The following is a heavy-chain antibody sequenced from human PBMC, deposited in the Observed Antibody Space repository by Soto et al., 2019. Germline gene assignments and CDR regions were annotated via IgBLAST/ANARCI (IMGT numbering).Heavy chain of an antibody. CDR2: IYSGGST. V-gene: IGHV3-53*02. J-gene: IGHJ6*02. Sequence: EVQLVETGGGLIQPGGSLRLSCAASGFTVSSNYMSWVRQAPGTGLEWDSVIYSGGSTYYADSVGGRFTISRDNSKNTLYLQMKSLRAEDTAVYYCARDPPATRHGMDVWGQGTTVTVSS. CDR3: ARDPPATRHGMDV. CDR1: GFTVSSNY.